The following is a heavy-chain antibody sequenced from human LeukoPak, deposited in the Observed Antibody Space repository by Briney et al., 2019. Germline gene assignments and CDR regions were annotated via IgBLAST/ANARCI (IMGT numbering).Heavy chain of an antibody. CDR2: IYYSGST. CDR1: GGSISSGGYY. CDR3: AGAGGYYYDSSGYRPIFAEYLQH. V-gene: IGHV4-31*03. Sequence: SQTLSLTCTVSGGSISSGGYYWSWIRQHPGKGLEWIGYIYYSGSTYYNPSLKSRVTISVDTSKSQFSLKLSSVTAADTAVYYCAGAGGYYYDSSGYRPIFAEYLQHWGQGTLVTVSS. J-gene: IGHJ1*01. D-gene: IGHD3-22*01.